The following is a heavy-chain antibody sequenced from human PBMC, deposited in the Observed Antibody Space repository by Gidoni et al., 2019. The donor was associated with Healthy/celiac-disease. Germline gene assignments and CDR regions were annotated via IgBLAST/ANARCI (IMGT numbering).Heavy chain of an antibody. J-gene: IGHJ3*02. CDR3: ASGASEYSYGERAFDI. D-gene: IGHD5-18*01. Sequence: EVQLVESGGGLVKPGGSLRLSCAASGFTFSSYSMNWVRQAPGKGLEWVSSISSSSSYIYYADSVKGRFTISRDNAKNSLYLQMNSLRAEDTAVYYCASGASEYSYGERAFDIWGQGTMVTVSS. V-gene: IGHV3-21*01. CDR2: ISSSSSYI. CDR1: GFTFSSYS.